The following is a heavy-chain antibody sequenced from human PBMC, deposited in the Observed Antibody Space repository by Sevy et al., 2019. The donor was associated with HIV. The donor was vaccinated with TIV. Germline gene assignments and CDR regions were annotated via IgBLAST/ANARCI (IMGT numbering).Heavy chain of an antibody. Sequence: SETLSLTCTVSGGSISSSSYYWGWIRQPPGKGLEWIGSIYSSGGTNYNPSLKSRVTISVDTSKNQFSLKLSSVTAADTAVYYCARMDIAVAGSYTFDYWGQGTLVTVSS. V-gene: IGHV4-39*01. J-gene: IGHJ4*02. D-gene: IGHD6-19*01. CDR1: GGSISSSSYY. CDR3: ARMDIAVAGSYTFDY. CDR2: IYSSGGT.